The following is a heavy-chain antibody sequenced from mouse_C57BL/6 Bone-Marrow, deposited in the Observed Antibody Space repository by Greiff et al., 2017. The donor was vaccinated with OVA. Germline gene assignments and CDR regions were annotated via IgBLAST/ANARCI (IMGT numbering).Heavy chain of an antibody. CDR3: ARRRLAWFAY. J-gene: IGHJ3*01. D-gene: IGHD2-13*01. V-gene: IGHV1-64*01. Sequence: QVQLKQSGAELVKPGASVKLSCKASGYTFTSYWMHWVKQRPGQGLEWIGMIHPNSGSTNYNEKFKSKATLTVDKSSSTAYMQLSSLTSEDSAVYYCARRRLAWFAYWGQGTLVTVSA. CDR2: IHPNSGST. CDR1: GYTFTSYW.